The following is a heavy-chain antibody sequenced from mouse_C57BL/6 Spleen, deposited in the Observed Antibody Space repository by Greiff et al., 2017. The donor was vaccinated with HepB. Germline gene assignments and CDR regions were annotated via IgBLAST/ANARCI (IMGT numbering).Heavy chain of an antibody. Sequence: EVQLVESGGGLVKPGGSLKLSCAASGFTFSDYGMHWVRQAPEKGLEWVAYISSGSSTIYYADTVKGRFTISRDNAKNTLFLQMTSLRSEDTAMYYCARPRSATVVENVDYWGQGTTLTVSS. CDR1: GFTFSDYG. V-gene: IGHV5-17*01. J-gene: IGHJ2*01. D-gene: IGHD1-1*01. CDR2: ISSGSSTI. CDR3: ARPRSATVVENVDY.